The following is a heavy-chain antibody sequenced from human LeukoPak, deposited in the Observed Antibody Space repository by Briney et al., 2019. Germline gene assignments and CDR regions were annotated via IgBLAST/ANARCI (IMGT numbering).Heavy chain of an antibody. CDR2: ISWNSGSI. D-gene: IGHD2-2*01. V-gene: IGHV3-9*03. CDR3: AKGRDTIGYCSSTSCYFDY. CDR1: GFTFDDYA. Sequence: PGRSLRLSCAASGFTFDDYAMHWVRQAPGKGLEWVSGISWNSGSIVYADSVKGRFTISRDNAKNSLYLQMNSLRAEDMALYYCAKGRDTIGYCSSTSCYFDYWGQGTLVTVSS. J-gene: IGHJ4*02.